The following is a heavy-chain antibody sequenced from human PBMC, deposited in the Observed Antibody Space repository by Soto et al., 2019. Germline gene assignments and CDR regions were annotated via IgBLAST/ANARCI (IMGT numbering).Heavy chain of an antibody. CDR3: ARKSGGYDLGGFDH. Sequence: TLSLTCTVSGDSITSGHYYWSWIRQNPGKGLEWIGYFYYSGGTYYNPSLKSRVTISGDTSQNQFSLKLTSVTAADTAVYYCARKSGGYDLGGFDHWGQGTLVTVSS. D-gene: IGHD5-12*01. J-gene: IGHJ4*02. V-gene: IGHV4-31*03. CDR2: FYYSGGT. CDR1: GDSITSGHYY.